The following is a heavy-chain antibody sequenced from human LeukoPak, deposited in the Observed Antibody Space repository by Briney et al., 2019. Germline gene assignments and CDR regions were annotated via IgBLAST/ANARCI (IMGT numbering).Heavy chain of an antibody. J-gene: IGHJ4*02. CDR2: IYPGDSDT. V-gene: IGHV5-51*01. CDR3: ARRRDSSGFPFDY. Sequence: GESLKIPCKGSGYSFTSHWIGWVRQMPGKGLEWMGIIYPGDSDTRYSPSFQGQVTISADKSISTAYLQWSSLKASDTAMYYCARRRDSSGFPFDYWGQGTLVTVSS. D-gene: IGHD3-22*01. CDR1: GYSFTSHW.